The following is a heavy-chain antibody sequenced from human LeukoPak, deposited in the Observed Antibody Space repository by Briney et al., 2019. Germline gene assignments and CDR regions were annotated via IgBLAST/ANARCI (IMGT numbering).Heavy chain of an antibody. CDR2: IYYSGST. V-gene: IGHV4-30-4*01. Sequence: SQTLSLTCTVSGGSIISGDYYWSWIRQPPGEGLEWIGYIYYSGSTYYNPSLKSRVTISVDTSKNQFSLKLSSVTAADTAVYYCARGQWLVLDYWGQGTPVTVSS. D-gene: IGHD6-19*01. CDR1: GGSIISGDYY. CDR3: ARGQWLVLDY. J-gene: IGHJ4*02.